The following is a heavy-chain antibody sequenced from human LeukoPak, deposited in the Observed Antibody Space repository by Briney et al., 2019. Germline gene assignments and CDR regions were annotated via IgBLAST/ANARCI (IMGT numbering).Heavy chain of an antibody. J-gene: IGHJ4*02. CDR1: GGSISSSSYY. CDR3: ARDAYDSSGYYFGYFDY. Sequence: SETLSLTCTVSGGSISSSSYYWGWILQPPGKGLEWIGSIYHSGSTYYNPSLKSRVTISVDTSKNQFSLKLSSVTAADTAVYHCARDAYDSSGYYFGYFDYWGQGTLVTVSS. V-gene: IGHV4-39*07. CDR2: IYHSGST. D-gene: IGHD3-22*01.